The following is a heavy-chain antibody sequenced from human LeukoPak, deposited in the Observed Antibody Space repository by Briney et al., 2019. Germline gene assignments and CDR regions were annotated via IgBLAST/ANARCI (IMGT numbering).Heavy chain of an antibody. J-gene: IGHJ1*01. D-gene: IGHD3-10*01. CDR3: ATYGSGSYRYFQH. CDR2: IFYTGKT. V-gene: IGHV4-59*04. CDR1: GGGLSYY. Sequence: SETLSLTCTVSGGGLSYYWGWIRRPPGKGLEWIGIIFYTGKTYYNPSLMSRVTMSIDTSKKQFSLNLTSVTAADTAVYYCATYGSGSYRYFQHWGQGTLVTVSP.